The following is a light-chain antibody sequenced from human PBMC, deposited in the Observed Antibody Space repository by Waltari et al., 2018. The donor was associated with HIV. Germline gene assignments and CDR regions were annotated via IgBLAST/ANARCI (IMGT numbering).Light chain of an antibody. CDR2: EVN. V-gene: IGLV2-8*01. CDR1: RNDVGNYAY. J-gene: IGLJ2*01. CDR3: SSYAGRNNRLV. Sequence: QSALTQPPSASGSPGQSVTISCTGTRNDVGNYAYVSWYQQPPGKAPKLLIYEVNQRPAGVPDRFSGSKSDNTASLTVSGLQAEDEADYYCSSYAGRNNRLVFGGGTKMTVL.